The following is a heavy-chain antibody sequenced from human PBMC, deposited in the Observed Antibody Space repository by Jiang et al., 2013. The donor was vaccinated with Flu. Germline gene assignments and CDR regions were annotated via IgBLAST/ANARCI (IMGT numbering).Heavy chain of an antibody. V-gene: IGHV1-2*06. CDR3: ARSSSRGNSSSWYRAFDI. D-gene: IGHD6-13*01. CDR1: GYTFTGYY. CDR2: INPNSGGT. J-gene: IGHJ3*02. Sequence: SGAEVKKPGASVKVSCKASGYTFTGYYMHWVRQAPGQGLEWMGRINPNSGGTNYAQKFQGRVTMTRDTSISTAYMELSRLRSDDTAVYYCARSSSRGNSSSWYRAFDIWGQGTMVTVSS.